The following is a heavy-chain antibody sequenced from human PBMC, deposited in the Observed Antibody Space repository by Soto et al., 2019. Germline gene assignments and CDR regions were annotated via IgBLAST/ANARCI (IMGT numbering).Heavy chain of an antibody. CDR2: ISVSGGST. Sequence: LSYAASGFNFIRSAMRSDHQAKGKGVKWVSAISVSGGSTYYADSVKGRFTNSRHNSKNTLYMQRNSLRDEDTDVYYCAKEAIIITVVVPKMPPRYLQHWSQGTLVTVSS. CDR3: AKEAIIITVVVPKMPPRYLQH. V-gene: IGHV3-23*01. D-gene: IGHD3-22*01. CDR1: GFNFIRSA. J-gene: IGHJ1*01.